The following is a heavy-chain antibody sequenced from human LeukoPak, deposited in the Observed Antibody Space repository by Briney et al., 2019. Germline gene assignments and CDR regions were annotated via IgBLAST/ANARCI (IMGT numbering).Heavy chain of an antibody. CDR1: GFTFSSYG. CDR3: ARDGSGSDHHFDY. D-gene: IGHD3-10*01. Sequence: PGRPLRLSCAASGFTFSSYGMHWVRQAPGKGLEWVAFVWYDGNNNYHADSVKSRFTIYRDNSMNTLYLQMNSLKAEDTAVYYCARDGSGSDHHFDYWGQGTLVTVSS. CDR2: VWYDGNNN. V-gene: IGHV3-33*08. J-gene: IGHJ4*02.